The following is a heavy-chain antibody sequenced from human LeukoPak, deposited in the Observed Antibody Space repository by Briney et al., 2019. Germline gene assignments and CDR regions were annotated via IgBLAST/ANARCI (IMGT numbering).Heavy chain of an antibody. CDR3: ARRRLSALHSDFDY. J-gene: IGHJ4*02. Sequence: GESLKISCKASGYSFTSYWIGWVRQMPGKGLEWMGIVYPDDSDTRYSPSFQGQVTISADKSINTAYLQWSSLKASDTAMYYCARRRLSALHSDFDYWGQGTLVTVSS. CDR2: VYPDDSDT. V-gene: IGHV5-51*01. CDR1: GYSFTSYW. D-gene: IGHD2-21*01.